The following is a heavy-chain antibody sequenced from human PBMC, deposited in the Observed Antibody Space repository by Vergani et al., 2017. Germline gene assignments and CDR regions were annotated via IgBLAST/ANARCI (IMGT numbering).Heavy chain of an antibody. CDR3: AMSREEWLLWGGFDY. Sequence: EVQLVESGGVVVQPGGSLRLSCAASGFTFDDYTMHWVRQAPGKGLEWVSLISWDGGSTYYADSVKGRFTISRDNSKNSLYLQMNSLRTEDTALYYCAMSREEWLLWGGFDYWGQGTLVTVSS. J-gene: IGHJ4*02. CDR1: GFTFDDYT. CDR2: ISWDGGST. V-gene: IGHV3-43*01. D-gene: IGHD3-3*01.